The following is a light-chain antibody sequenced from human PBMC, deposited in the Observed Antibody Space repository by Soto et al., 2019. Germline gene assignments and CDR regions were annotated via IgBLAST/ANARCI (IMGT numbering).Light chain of an antibody. V-gene: IGLV7-43*01. CDR1: TGPVTRGYY. CDR2: STT. Sequence: QAVVTQEPSLTVSPGETVTLTCASNTGPVTRGYYPNWFQQKPEQPPRALIYSTTSKHSWTPARFSGSLLGGKAALTLSRVEPEDEAKYYCLLYYDGAGVFGGGTKLTVL. CDR3: LLYYDGAGV. J-gene: IGLJ3*02.